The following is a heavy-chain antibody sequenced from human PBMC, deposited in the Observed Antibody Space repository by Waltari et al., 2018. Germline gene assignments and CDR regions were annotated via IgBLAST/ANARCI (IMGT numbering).Heavy chain of an antibody. Sequence: EAQLVESGGGLVQPGGSLRLSCAASGFTLYYNGMHLVRQSAGGGLEWGSRITWNGGHRVYADFVKGRFTVSKDDAKNSLYLQMNSLTTEDTALYYCARGARYFDWNHDAFDIWGRGTMVTVSS. CDR2: ITWNGGHR. J-gene: IGHJ3*02. D-gene: IGHD3-9*01. CDR3: ARGARYFDWNHDAFDI. V-gene: IGHV3-9*01. CDR1: GFTLYYNG.